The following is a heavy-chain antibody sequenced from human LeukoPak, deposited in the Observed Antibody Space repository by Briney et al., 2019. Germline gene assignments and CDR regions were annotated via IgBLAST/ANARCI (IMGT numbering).Heavy chain of an antibody. CDR2: ISYDGSNK. V-gene: IGHV3-30*03. CDR1: GFTFSRNG. CDR3: ARGGYWGDYVFDF. D-gene: IGHD4-17*01. Sequence: GESLKISCAASGFTFSRNGMHLLRQAPGKGLEWVAAISYDGSNKWHADSVKGRFTISRDNSKHTLYLQMNSLRAEDTAVYYCARGGYWGDYVFDFWGPGTLVTVSS. J-gene: IGHJ4*02.